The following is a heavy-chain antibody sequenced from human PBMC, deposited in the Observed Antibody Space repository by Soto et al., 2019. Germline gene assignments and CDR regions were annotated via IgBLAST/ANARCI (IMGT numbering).Heavy chain of an antibody. Sequence: SETLSLTCAVYGGSFSGYYWSWIRQPPGKGLEWIGEINHSGSTNYNPSLKSRVTISVDTSKSQFSLKLSSVTAADTAVYYCATTGVHSSSWYNFGAFDIWGQGTMVTVSS. CDR2: INHSGST. CDR1: GGSFSGYY. J-gene: IGHJ3*02. CDR3: ATTGVHSSSWYNFGAFDI. D-gene: IGHD6-13*01. V-gene: IGHV4-34*01.